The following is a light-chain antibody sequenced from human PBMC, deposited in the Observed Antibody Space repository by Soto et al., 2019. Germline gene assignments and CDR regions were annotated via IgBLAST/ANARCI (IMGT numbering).Light chain of an antibody. CDR2: EVT. CDR3: SSYTTNTTPV. V-gene: IGLV2-14*01. Sequence: QSVLTQPTSVSGSPGQSITIACTGTSSDVGSYNYVSWYQQHPGKSPKLMIYEVTNRPSGVSNRFSGSKSGNTASLTISGLQTEDEAHYYCSSYTTNTTPVFGGGTKVTVL. J-gene: IGLJ2*01. CDR1: SSDVGSYNY.